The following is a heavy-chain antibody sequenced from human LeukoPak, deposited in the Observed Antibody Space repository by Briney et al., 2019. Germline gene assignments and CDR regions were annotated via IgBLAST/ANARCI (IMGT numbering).Heavy chain of an antibody. Sequence: ASVKVSCKASGYTFTSYGISWVRQAPGQGLEWMGWISAYNGNTNYAQKLQGRVTMTTDTSTSTAYMELRSLRSDDTAVYYCAKGDRIAARDWFDPWGQGTLVTVSS. CDR1: GYTFTSYG. J-gene: IGHJ5*02. CDR2: ISAYNGNT. V-gene: IGHV1-18*01. D-gene: IGHD6-6*01. CDR3: AKGDRIAARDWFDP.